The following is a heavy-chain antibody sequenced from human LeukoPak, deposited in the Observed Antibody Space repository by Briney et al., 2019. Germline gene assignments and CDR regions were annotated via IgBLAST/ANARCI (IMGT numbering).Heavy chain of an antibody. CDR3: ARVAETSWSSHRFDY. Sequence: GGSLRLSCEASGFIFTDHYMDWVRQAPGKGLEWVGRTRNKVNGYTTEYAASVKGRFTISRDDSKSSLYLQMNSLKVEDTAIYYCARVAETSWSSHRFDYWGQGTLVTVSS. CDR1: GFIFTDHY. CDR2: TRNKVNGYTT. J-gene: IGHJ4*02. V-gene: IGHV3-72*01. D-gene: IGHD2-2*01.